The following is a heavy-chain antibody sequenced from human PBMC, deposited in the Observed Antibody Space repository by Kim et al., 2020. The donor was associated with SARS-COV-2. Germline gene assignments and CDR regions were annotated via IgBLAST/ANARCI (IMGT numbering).Heavy chain of an antibody. Sequence: SVKGRFTISRDNAKNSLYLQMNSLRDEDTAVYYCARGGATMKTYYYGMDVWGQGTTVTVSS. V-gene: IGHV3-21*01. J-gene: IGHJ6*02. CDR3: ARGGATMKTYYYGMDV.